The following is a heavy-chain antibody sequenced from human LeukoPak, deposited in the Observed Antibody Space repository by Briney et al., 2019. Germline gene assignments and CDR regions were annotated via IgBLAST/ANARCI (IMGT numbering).Heavy chain of an antibody. Sequence: SETLSLTCAVYGGSFSGYYWSWIRQPPGKGLEWIGEINHSGSTNYNPSLKSRVTISVDTSKNQFSLKLSSVTAADTAVYYCARAITMVRGVKGPVAYYFDYWGQGTLVTVSS. CDR2: INHSGST. V-gene: IGHV4-34*01. J-gene: IGHJ4*02. CDR1: GGSFSGYY. D-gene: IGHD3-10*01. CDR3: ARAITMVRGVKGPVAYYFDY.